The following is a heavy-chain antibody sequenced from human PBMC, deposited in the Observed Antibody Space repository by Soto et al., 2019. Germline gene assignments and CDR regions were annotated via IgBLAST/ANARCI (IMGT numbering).Heavy chain of an antibody. J-gene: IGHJ5*02. CDR3: ARIVGANYRWFDP. V-gene: IGHV1-18*01. Sequence: GASVKVSCKASGYTFTSYGISWVRQAPGQGLEWMGWISAYNGNTNYAQKLQGRVTMTTDTSTSTVYMELRSLRSDDTAVYYCARIVGANYRWFDPWGQGTLVTVSS. CDR2: ISAYNGNT. D-gene: IGHD1-26*01. CDR1: GYTFTSYG.